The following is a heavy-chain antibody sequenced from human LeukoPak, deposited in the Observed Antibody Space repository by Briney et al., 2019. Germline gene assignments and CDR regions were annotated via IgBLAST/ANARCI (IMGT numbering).Heavy chain of an antibody. CDR1: GFTFSSYW. CDR3: ARNYGDYAMGYYYYYMDV. CDR2: IKQDGSEK. D-gene: IGHD4-17*01. J-gene: IGHJ6*03. V-gene: IGHV3-7*01. Sequence: GGSLRLSCAASGFTFSSYWMSWVRQAPGKGLEWVANIKQDGSEKYYVDSVKGRFTISRDNAKNSLYLQMNSLRAEDTAVYYCARNYGDYAMGYYYYYMDVWGKGTTVTVSS.